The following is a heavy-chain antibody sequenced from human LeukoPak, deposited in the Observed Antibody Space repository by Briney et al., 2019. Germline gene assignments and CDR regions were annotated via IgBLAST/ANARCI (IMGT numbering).Heavy chain of an antibody. V-gene: IGHV1-18*01. CDR2: ISAYNGNT. CDR3: ARGRFDYGDYRLDP. J-gene: IGHJ5*02. D-gene: IGHD4-17*01. CDR1: GYTFTSYG. Sequence: ASVKVSCKASGYTFTSYGISWVRQAPGQGLEWMGWISAYNGNTNYAQKLQGRVTMTRNTSISTAYMELSSLRSEDTAVYYCARGRFDYGDYRLDPWAREPLVTVSS.